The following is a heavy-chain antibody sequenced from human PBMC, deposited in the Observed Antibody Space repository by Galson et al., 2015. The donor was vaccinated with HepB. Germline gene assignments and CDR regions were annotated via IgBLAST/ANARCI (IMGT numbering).Heavy chain of an antibody. CDR3: ARTVGGDSFDY. CDR2: IYSDGTT. D-gene: IGHD2-21*01. CDR1: GFIVSSNH. Sequence: SLRLSCAASGFIVSSNHMSWVRQAPGKGLEWVSFIYSDGTTFYADSVKGRFTISRDNSKNTLYLQMNSLRAEDTAVYYCARTVGGDSFDYWGQGTLVTVSS. J-gene: IGHJ4*02. V-gene: IGHV3-53*01.